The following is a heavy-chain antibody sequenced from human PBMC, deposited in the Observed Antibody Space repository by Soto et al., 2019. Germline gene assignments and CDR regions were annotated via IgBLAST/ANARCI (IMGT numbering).Heavy chain of an antibody. Sequence: GASVKVSCKASGDTFSSSYAMSWVRQAPGQGLEWMGGIIPIFATANYAQKFQGRVTITADESTNTAYMELSSLRSDDTAVYYCAKTPPRTTATAYYFDSWGPGTLVTVSS. CDR2: IIPIFATA. CDR3: AKTPPRTTATAYYFDS. CDR1: GDTFSSSYA. D-gene: IGHD4-17*01. V-gene: IGHV1-69*13. J-gene: IGHJ4*02.